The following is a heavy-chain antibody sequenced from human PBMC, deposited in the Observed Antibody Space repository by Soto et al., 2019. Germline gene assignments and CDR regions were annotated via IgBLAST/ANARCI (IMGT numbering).Heavy chain of an antibody. CDR2: IWYDGSNK. V-gene: IGHV3-33*01. Sequence: PGGSLRLSCAASGFTFGSYGMHWVRQAPGKGLEWVAVIWYDGSNKYYADSVKGRFTISRDNSKNTLYLQMNSLRAEDTAVYYCASSGSSSGNDAFDICGQGPMGTVSS. CDR1: GFTFGSYG. J-gene: IGHJ3*02. D-gene: IGHD6-19*01. CDR3: ASSGSSSGNDAFDI.